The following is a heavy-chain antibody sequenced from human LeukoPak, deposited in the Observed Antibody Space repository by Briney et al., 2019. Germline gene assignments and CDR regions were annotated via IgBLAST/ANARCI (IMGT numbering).Heavy chain of an antibody. CDR3: ARSRSQYYGGNSAGSY. D-gene: IGHD4-23*01. CDR2: INPNSGGT. J-gene: IGHJ4*02. CDR1: GYTFTTYD. Sequence: ASVKVSCKASGYTFTTYDINWVRQAPGQGLEWMGWINPNSGGTNYAQKFQGRVTMTRDTSISTAYMELSRLRSDDTAVYYCARSRSQYYGGNSAGSYWGQGTLVTVSS. V-gene: IGHV1-2*02.